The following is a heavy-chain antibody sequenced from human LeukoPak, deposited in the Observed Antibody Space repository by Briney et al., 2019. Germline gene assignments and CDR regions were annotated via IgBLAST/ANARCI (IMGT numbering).Heavy chain of an antibody. V-gene: IGHV3-30-3*01. CDR1: RFTFSSYA. D-gene: IGHD3-3*01. J-gene: IGHJ5*02. CDR3: ARDSFVTISGGWNWFDP. CDR2: ISYDGSNK. Sequence: GRSLRLSCAASRFTFSSYAMHWVRQAPGKGLEWVAVISYDGSNKYYADSVKGRFTISRDNSKNTLYLQMNSLRAEDTAVYYCARDSFVTISGGWNWFDPWGQGTLVTVSS.